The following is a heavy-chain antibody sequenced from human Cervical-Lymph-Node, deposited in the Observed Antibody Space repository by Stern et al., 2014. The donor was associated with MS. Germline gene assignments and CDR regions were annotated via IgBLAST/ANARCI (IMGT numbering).Heavy chain of an antibody. CDR3: ATTRWDLFTWNWFDP. D-gene: IGHD1-26*01. CDR2: IHDSGST. CDR1: GGSISSSGYY. V-gene: IGHV4-61*02. Sequence: QVQLVQSGPGLVKPSQTLSLTCTVSGGSISSSGYYWSWIRQPADKGLEWIGRIHDSGSTYYNPSLQTRVTISIDTAKDHSPPHMPSVTAADTAVYYCATTRWDLFTWNWFDPWGQGTLVTVSS. J-gene: IGHJ5*02.